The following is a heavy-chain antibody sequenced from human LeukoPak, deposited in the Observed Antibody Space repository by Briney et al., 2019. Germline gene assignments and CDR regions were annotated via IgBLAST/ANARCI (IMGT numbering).Heavy chain of an antibody. J-gene: IGHJ4*02. CDR3: AREGIRTRDLDY. CDR1: GGTFSSYA. CDR2: IITIIGTA. Sequence: SLKVSSKASGGTFSSYAISWMRQAPGQGLEWMGGIITIIGTANYAQKFQGRVTITTDESTSAAYMELSSLRSEDTAVYYCAREGIRTRDLDYWGQGTLVTVSS. V-gene: IGHV1-69*05. D-gene: IGHD2-21*01.